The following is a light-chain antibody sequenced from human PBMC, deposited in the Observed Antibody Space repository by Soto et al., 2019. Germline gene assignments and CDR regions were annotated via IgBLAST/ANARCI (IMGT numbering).Light chain of an antibody. CDR1: SSDVGGYNY. Sequence: QSALTQPASVSGSPGQSITISCTGTSSDVGGYNYVSWYQQHPGKAPKLMIYDVSNRPSGVSNRFSGSKSGNTASLTISGLQAEDEAAYSCSSYTRSSTRIFGGGTTLTVL. V-gene: IGLV2-14*01. CDR3: SSYTRSSTRI. J-gene: IGLJ2*01. CDR2: DVS.